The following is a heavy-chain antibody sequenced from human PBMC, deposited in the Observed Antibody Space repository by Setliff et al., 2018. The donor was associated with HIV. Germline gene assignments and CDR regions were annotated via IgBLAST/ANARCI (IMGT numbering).Heavy chain of an antibody. CDR3: ARDLWGTYNGYLHY. J-gene: IGHJ4*02. CDR1: GFTLSSYS. D-gene: IGHD1-20*01. V-gene: IGHV3-48*04. CDR2: ITGTGSGR. Sequence: PGGSLRLSCAASGFTLSSYSMHWVRQAPGKGLEWVSYITGTGSGRDYADSVKGRFTISRDNAKNSLLLQMNNLTVDDTGLYFCARDLWGTYNGYLHYWGRGTLVTVSS.